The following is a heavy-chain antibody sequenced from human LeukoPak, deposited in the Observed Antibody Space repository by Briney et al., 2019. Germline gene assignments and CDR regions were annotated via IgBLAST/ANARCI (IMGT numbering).Heavy chain of an antibody. CDR3: AKDPICSGGSCYKGFFDY. CDR2: ISGSGGST. D-gene: IGHD2-15*01. Sequence: GGSLRLSCAASGFTFSSYAMAWVRQAPGKGLEWVSAISGSGGSTYYADSVKGRFTISRDNSKNTLYLQMNSLRAEDTAVYYCAKDPICSGGSCYKGFFDYWGQGTLVTVSS. J-gene: IGHJ4*02. CDR1: GFTFSSYA. V-gene: IGHV3-23*01.